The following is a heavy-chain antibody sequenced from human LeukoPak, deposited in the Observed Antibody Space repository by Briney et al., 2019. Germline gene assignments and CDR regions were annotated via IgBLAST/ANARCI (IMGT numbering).Heavy chain of an antibody. CDR2: ISYDGSNK. Sequence: PGGSLRLSCAASGFTFSSYGMHWVRQAPGKGLEWVAVISYDGSNKYYADSVKGRFTISRDNSKNTLYLQMNSLRAEDTAVYYCAKDLIRYYGHNYYFDYWGQGTLVTVSS. CDR1: GFTFSSYG. V-gene: IGHV3-30*18. J-gene: IGHJ4*02. D-gene: IGHD1-26*01. CDR3: AKDLIRYYGHNYYFDY.